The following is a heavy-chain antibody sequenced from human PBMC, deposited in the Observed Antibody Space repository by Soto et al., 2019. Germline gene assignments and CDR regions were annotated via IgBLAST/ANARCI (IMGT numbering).Heavy chain of an antibody. D-gene: IGHD6-19*01. V-gene: IGHV3-23*01. CDR1: GFTFSSYA. J-gene: IGHJ4*02. CDR3: ARRASGWFFAH. CDR2: ISGSGGST. Sequence: EVQLLESGGGLVQPGGSLRLSCAASGFTFSSYAMSWVRQAPGKGLEWVSAISGSGGSTYYADSVKGRFTISRDNSKNTLYLQMNGMRAEYTAVYYCARRASGWFFAHWGQGTLVTVSS.